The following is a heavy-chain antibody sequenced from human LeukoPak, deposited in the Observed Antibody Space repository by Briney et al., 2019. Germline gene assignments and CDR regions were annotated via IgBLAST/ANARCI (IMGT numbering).Heavy chain of an antibody. CDR3: ARVGSSWPTGYGY. CDR2: INHSGST. CDR1: GGSFSGYY. D-gene: IGHD6-13*01. J-gene: IGHJ4*02. Sequence: PSETLSLTCAVYGGSFSGYYWSWIRQPPGKGLEWIGEINHSGSTNYNPSLKSRVTISVDTSKNQFSLKLSSVTAADTAVYYCARVGSSWPTGYGYWGQGTLVTVSS. V-gene: IGHV4-34*01.